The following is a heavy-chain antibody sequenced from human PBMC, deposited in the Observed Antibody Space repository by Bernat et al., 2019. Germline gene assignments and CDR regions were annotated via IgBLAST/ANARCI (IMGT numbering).Heavy chain of an antibody. J-gene: IGHJ3*02. CDR1: GFTVSSNY. Sequence: EVRLVESGGGLIQPGGSLRLSCAASGFTVSSNYMSWVRQAPGKGLEWVSVIYSGGSTYYADSVKGRFTISRDNSKNTLSLQMNSLRAEDTAVYYCARWGNGAAFDIWGQGTMVTVSS. CDR3: ARWGNGAAFDI. CDR2: IYSGGST. V-gene: IGHV3-53*01. D-gene: IGHD3-16*01.